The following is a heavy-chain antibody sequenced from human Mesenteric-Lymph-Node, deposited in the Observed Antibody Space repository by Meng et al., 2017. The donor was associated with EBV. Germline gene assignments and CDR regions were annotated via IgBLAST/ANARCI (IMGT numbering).Heavy chain of an antibody. J-gene: IGHJ5*02. CDR2: IYHSGST. D-gene: IGHD3-10*01. Sequence: QVQLQESGPGLAKPSGTLSLTCAFSGVSISSNNWWSWVRQPPGKGLEWIGAIYHSGSTNFNPSLRSRVTISVDKSKNQFSLKLSSVTAADTAVYYCARADPVTSGSGKEFDPWGQGTLVTVSS. CDR1: GVSISSNNW. V-gene: IGHV4-4*02. CDR3: ARADPVTSGSGKEFDP.